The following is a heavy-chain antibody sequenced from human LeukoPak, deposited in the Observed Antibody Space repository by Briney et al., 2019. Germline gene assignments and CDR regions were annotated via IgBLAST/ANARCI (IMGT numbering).Heavy chain of an antibody. V-gene: IGHV4-61*01. J-gene: IGHJ4*02. CDR3: ARAMGGYQLRWDY. Sequence: SETLSLTCTVSRDSVSSGSYYWSWIRQPPGKGLEYIGYIYYSGSTNYNPSFKCRVTISVDTSKNQFSLKLSSVTAADTAVYYCARAMGGYQLRWDYWGQGTLVTVSS. CDR1: RDSVSSGSYY. CDR2: IYYSGST. D-gene: IGHD2-2*01.